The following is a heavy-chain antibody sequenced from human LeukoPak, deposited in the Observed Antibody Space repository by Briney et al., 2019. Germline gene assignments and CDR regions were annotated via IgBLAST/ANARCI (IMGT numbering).Heavy chain of an antibody. Sequence: HPGGSLRLSCAASGFTFSNYWMSWVRQAPGKGLEWVANIKEDGSEKYYVDSVKGRFTISRDNARNSLYLQVNSLRAEDTAVYYCASGRQLGYWGQGTLVTVSS. CDR1: GFTFSNYW. V-gene: IGHV3-7*01. J-gene: IGHJ4*02. D-gene: IGHD6-13*01. CDR3: ASGRQLGY. CDR2: IKEDGSEK.